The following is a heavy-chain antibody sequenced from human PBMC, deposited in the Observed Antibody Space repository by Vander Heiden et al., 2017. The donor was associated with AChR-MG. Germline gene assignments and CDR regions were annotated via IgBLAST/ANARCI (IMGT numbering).Heavy chain of an antibody. CDR1: GFTCSTSS. CDR2: IDSSSGTI. CDR3: ARDPTSSWKSFYFDY. Sequence: EVQLVESGGGLVKPGGSLRLSCTASGFTCSTSSMNWVRQGPGKGLEWVSYIDSSSGTIYYSNSVKGRFTISRDNAKNSLYLLMNSLRDEDTSVYYCARDPTSSWKSFYFDYWGRGTLVTVSS. J-gene: IGHJ4*02. D-gene: IGHD6-13*01. V-gene: IGHV3-48*02.